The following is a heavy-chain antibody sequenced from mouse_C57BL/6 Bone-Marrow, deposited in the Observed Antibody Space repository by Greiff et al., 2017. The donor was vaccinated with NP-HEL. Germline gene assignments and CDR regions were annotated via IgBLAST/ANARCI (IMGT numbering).Heavy chain of an antibody. J-gene: IGHJ2*01. Sequence: QVQLKESGPGLVQPSQSLSITCTVSGFSLTSYGVHWVRQSPGKGLEWLGVIWSGGSTDYNAAFISRLSISKDNSKSQVFFKMNSLQADDTAIYYFARNEDYGSSYDYFDYWGQGTTLTVSS. CDR2: IWSGGST. CDR1: GFSLTSYG. V-gene: IGHV2-2*01. CDR3: ARNEDYGSSYDYFDY. D-gene: IGHD1-1*01.